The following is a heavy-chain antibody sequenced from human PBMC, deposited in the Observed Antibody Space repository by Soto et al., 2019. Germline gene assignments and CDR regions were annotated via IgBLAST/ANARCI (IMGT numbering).Heavy chain of an antibody. V-gene: IGHV3-13*01. CDR2: IGTAGDT. D-gene: IGHD3-16*01. CDR3: ARGGGVELGYYYYGMDV. CDR1: GFTFSSYD. J-gene: IGHJ6*02. Sequence: GGSLRLSCAASGFTFSSYDMHWVRQATGKGLEWVSAIGTAGDTYYPGSVKGRFTISRENAKNSLYLQMNSLRAEDTAVYYCARGGGVELGYYYYGMDVWGQGTTVTVSS.